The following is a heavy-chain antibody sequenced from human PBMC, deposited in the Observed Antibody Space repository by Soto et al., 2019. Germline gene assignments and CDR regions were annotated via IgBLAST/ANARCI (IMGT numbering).Heavy chain of an antibody. CDR3: EKDMEANTTFDGLEV. CDR1: GFIFEDYA. D-gene: IGHD1-1*01. CDR2: LSWNGGAT. V-gene: IGHV3-9*01. Sequence: GWSLRLSCATSGFIFEDYAMHWVRQAPGKGLEWVSGLSWNGGATGYADSVRGRFTISRDNARTSLYLQMNSLRTEDTALYYCEKDMEANTTFDGLEVWGQGTMVTVSS. J-gene: IGHJ3*01.